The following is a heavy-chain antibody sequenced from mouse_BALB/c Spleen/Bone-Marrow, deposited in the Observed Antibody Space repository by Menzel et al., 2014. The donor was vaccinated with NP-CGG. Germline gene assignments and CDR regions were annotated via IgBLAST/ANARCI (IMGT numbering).Heavy chain of an antibody. Sequence: EVKLVESGGGLVKPGGSLKLSCAASGFTFSDYYMYWVRQTPEKRLGWVATISDGGSYTYYPGSVKGRFTISRDNAKNNLYLQMSSLKSEDTAMYYCARGSSYFDYWGQGTTLTVSS. D-gene: IGHD1-1*01. CDR3: ARGSSYFDY. V-gene: IGHV5-4*02. CDR2: ISDGGSYT. J-gene: IGHJ2*01. CDR1: GFTFSDYY.